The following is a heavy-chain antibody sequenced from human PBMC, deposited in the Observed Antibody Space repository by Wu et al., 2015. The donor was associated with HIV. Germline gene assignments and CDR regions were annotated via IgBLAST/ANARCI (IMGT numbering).Heavy chain of an antibody. Sequence: QVQLVQSGAEVKKPGSSVKVSCKASGGTFSSYAISWVRQAPGQGLEWMGGIIPIFGTANYAQKFQGRVTITTDESTSTAYMELSRLRSDDTAVYYCARDSGDCSSTSCYWFDPWGQGPWSPSPQ. J-gene: IGHJ5*02. CDR2: IIPIFGTA. CDR3: ARDSGDCSSTSCYWFDP. D-gene: IGHD2-2*01. CDR1: GGTFSSYA. V-gene: IGHV1-69*05.